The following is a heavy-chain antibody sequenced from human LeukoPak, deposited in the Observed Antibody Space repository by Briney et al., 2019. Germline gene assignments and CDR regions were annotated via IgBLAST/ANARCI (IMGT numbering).Heavy chain of an antibody. J-gene: IGHJ4*02. CDR3: AREEMPTIELDY. CDR1: GYTFTGHY. V-gene: IGHV1-2*02. Sequence: ASVKVSCKSSGYTFTGHYMHWLRQAPGQGLEWMGWINAYSGATNCAQKFQGSVTMTRDTSISTAYLELTRLTSDDTAVYYCAREEMPTIELDYWGQGTLVTVSS. CDR2: INAYSGAT. D-gene: IGHD5-24*01.